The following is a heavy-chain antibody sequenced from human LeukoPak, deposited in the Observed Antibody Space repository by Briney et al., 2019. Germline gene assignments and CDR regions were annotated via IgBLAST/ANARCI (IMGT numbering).Heavy chain of an antibody. CDR1: GFTFDDYA. CDR3: AKDTTAYYYYYGMDV. CDR2: ISWNSGSI. Sequence: GRSLRLSCAASGFTFDDYAMHWVRQAPGKGLEWVSGISWNSGSIGYADSVKCRFTISRDNAKNSLYLQMNSLRAEDTALYYCAKDTTAYYYYYGMDVWGQGTTVTVSS. J-gene: IGHJ6*02. V-gene: IGHV3-9*01.